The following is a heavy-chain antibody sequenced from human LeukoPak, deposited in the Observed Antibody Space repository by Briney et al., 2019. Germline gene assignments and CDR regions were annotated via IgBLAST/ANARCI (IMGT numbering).Heavy chain of an antibody. CDR1: GSTFSDYY. D-gene: IGHD1-26*01. J-gene: IGHJ5*02. CDR3: ASGPQIRELET. V-gene: IGHV3-11*04. Sequence: GGSLRLSCAASGSTFSDYYTGWVRQTPREGLEWLSYISPSGHDINYGDSVRGRSTISRDNAKKSLYLQAKSLRVADTAITYCASGPQIRELETSGPGKLVTASS. CDR2: ISPSGHDI.